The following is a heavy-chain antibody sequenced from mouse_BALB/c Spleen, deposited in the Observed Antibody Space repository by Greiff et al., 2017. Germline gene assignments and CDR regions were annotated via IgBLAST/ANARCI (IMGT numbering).Heavy chain of an antibody. D-gene: IGHD2-1*01. J-gene: IGHJ3*01. V-gene: IGHV14-3*02. CDR2: IDPANGNT. CDR3: ARSRVYYGNYGWFAY. CDR1: GFNIKDTY. Sequence: VQLQQSGAELVKPGASVKLSCTASGFNIKDTYMHWVKQRPEQGLEWIGRIDPANGNTKYDPKFQGKATITADTSSNTAYLQLSSLTSEDTAVYYCARSRVYYGNYGWFAYWGQGTLVTVSA.